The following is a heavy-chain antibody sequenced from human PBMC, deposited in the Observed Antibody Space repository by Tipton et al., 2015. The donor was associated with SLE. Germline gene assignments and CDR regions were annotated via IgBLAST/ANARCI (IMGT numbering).Heavy chain of an antibody. CDR3: ARDQDSFDY. CDR1: GFIFRSHA. J-gene: IGHJ4*02. V-gene: IGHV3-7*01. Sequence: SLRLSCAASGFIFRSHAMHWVRQAPGKGLEWVANIKQDGSEKYYVDSVKGRFTISRDNAKNSLYLQMNSLRAEDTAVYYCARDQDSFDYWGQGTLVTVSS. CDR2: IKQDGSEK.